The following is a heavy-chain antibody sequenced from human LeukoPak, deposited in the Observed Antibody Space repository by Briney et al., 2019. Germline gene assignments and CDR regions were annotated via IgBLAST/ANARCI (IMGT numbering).Heavy chain of an antibody. D-gene: IGHD1-26*01. V-gene: IGHV4-59*01. CDR3: AEGGGGY. CDR1: GGSISSFY. CDR2: FYNSGST. J-gene: IGHJ4*02. Sequence: PSETLSLTCTVSGGSISSFYWSWIRQPPGKGLEWIGNFYNSGSTSYNPSLKSRVSISIDTSKNQFSLRLSSVTAADTAVYYCAEGGGGYWGQGTLVTVSS.